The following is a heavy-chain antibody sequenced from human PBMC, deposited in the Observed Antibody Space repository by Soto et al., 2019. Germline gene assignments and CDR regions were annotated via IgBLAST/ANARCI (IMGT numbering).Heavy chain of an antibody. CDR3: ARASPFCSGGSCYARIYYYYYYGMDV. J-gene: IGHJ6*02. Sequence: ASVKVSCKASGYTFTSYDINWVRQATGQGLEWMGWMNPNSGNTGYAQKFQGRVTMTRSTSISTAYMELSSLRSEDTAVYYCARASPFCSGGSCYARIYYYYYYGMDVWGQGTTVTVSS. CDR1: GYTFTSYD. CDR2: MNPNSGNT. V-gene: IGHV1-8*01. D-gene: IGHD2-15*01.